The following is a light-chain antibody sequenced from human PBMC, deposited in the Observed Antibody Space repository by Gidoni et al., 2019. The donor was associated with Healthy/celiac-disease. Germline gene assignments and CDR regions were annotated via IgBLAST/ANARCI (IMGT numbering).Light chain of an antibody. V-gene: IGLV2-8*01. CDR1: RSDVGGYNY. CDR3: SSYAGSNNRV. Sequence: QSALTQPPSASGSPGQSVTISCTGTRSDVGGYNYVSWYQQHPGKAPKLMIYEVSHRPSGVPDRFSGSKSGNTASLTVSGLQAEDEADYYCSSYAGSNNRVFGGGTKLTVL. J-gene: IGLJ3*02. CDR2: EVS.